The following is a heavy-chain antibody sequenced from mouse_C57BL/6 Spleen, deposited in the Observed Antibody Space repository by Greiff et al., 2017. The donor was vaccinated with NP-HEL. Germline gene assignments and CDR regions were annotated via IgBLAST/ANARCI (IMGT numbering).Heavy chain of an antibody. CDR1: GYAFSSSW. D-gene: IGHD2-4*01. CDR3: ARLYDYDVRPERQNWYFDV. Sequence: QVQLQQSGPELVKPGASVKISCKASGYAFSSSWMNWVKQRPGKGLEWIGRIYPGDGDTNYNGKFKGKATLTADKSSSTAYMQLSSLTSEDSAVYFCARLYDYDVRPERQNWYFDVWGTGTTVTVSS. CDR2: IYPGDGDT. V-gene: IGHV1-82*01. J-gene: IGHJ1*03.